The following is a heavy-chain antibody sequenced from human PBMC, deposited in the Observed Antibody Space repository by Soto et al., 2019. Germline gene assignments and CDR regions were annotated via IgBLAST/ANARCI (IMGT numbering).Heavy chain of an antibody. CDR3: TTLPLGIVGAGDAFDI. D-gene: IGHD1-26*01. Sequence: PGGSLRLSCAASGFTFSNAWMSWVRQAPGKGLEWVGRIKSKTDGGTTDYAAPVKGRFTISRDDSKNTLYLQMNSLKTEDTAVYYCTTLPLGIVGAGDAFDIWGQGTMVTVSS. CDR1: GFTFSNAW. V-gene: IGHV3-15*01. J-gene: IGHJ3*02. CDR2: IKSKTDGGTT.